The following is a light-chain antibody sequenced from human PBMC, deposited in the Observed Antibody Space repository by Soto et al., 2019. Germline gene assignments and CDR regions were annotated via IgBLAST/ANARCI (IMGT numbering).Light chain of an antibody. Sequence: AALTQPRSVSGSPGQSVTISCTGTSSDVGGYNYVSWYQQHPGKAPKLMIYDVTKRPSGVPDRFSGSKSGNTASLTISGLQAEDVSDYYCCSYAGSQPRVFGTGTKFTVL. CDR1: SSDVGGYNY. J-gene: IGLJ1*01. CDR3: CSYAGSQPRV. CDR2: DVT. V-gene: IGLV2-11*01.